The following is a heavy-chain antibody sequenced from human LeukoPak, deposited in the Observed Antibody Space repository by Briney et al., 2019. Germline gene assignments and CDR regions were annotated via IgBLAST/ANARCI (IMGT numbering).Heavy chain of an antibody. Sequence: SETLSLTCTVSGDSISNYYWHWIRQSPGKGLEWIGHVHFSGETNYNPSLKSRVAISLDSAKNQFSLRLISVTAADTAVYYCARRVEMSSASATSDTWLDPWGQGTLVSVSP. CDR1: GDSISNYY. J-gene: IGHJ5*02. D-gene: IGHD3-10*01. CDR2: VHFSGET. CDR3: ARRVEMSSASATSDTWLDP. V-gene: IGHV4-59*01.